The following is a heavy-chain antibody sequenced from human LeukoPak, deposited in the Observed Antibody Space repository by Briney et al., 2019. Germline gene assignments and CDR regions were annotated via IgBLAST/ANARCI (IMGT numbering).Heavy chain of an antibody. V-gene: IGHV4-59*01. CDR1: GGSISSYY. CDR3: ARGGGSSSEPFDY. D-gene: IGHD6-6*01. Sequence: SETLSLTCTASGGSISSYYWSWIRQPPGKGLEWIGYIYYSGSTNYNPSLKSRVTISVDTSKNQFSLKLSSVTAADTAVYYCARGGGSSSEPFDYWGQGTLVTVSS. CDR2: IYYSGST. J-gene: IGHJ4*02.